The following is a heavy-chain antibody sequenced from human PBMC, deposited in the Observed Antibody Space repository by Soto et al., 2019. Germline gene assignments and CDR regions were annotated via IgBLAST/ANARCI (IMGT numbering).Heavy chain of an antibody. CDR3: ARDLGERNLH. CDR1: GFTFSHYG. J-gene: IGHJ4*01. V-gene: IGHV3-30*12. CDR2: ILFDGRNT. Sequence: RGSLRLSCAASGFTFSHYGMHWLRQAPGGGLEWVAFILFDGRNTFYADSVKGRFTISRGNSRDILYLQMNSLRGDDTAVYYCARDLGERNLHWGQGTRVTVSS. D-gene: IGHD1-26*01.